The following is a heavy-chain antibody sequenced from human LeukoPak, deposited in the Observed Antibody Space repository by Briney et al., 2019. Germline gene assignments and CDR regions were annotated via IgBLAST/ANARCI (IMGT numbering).Heavy chain of an antibody. CDR3: ARANYDGSYY. D-gene: IGHD3-22*01. Sequence: SETLSLTCTVSGGSISSYYWSWIRQPAGKGLEWIGRIYTSGTTNYNPSLKSRSTMSVDTSKNQFSLKMRSVTAADTAVYYCARANYDGSYYWGQGTLVTVSS. CDR1: GGSISSYY. J-gene: IGHJ4*02. CDR2: IYTSGTT. V-gene: IGHV4-4*07.